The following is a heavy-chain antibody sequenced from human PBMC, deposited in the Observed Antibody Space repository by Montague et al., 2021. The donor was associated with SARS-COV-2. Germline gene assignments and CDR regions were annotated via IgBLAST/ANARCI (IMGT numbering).Heavy chain of an antibody. Sequence: SETLSLTCTVSGGSISSYYWNWIRQTPGKALEWLGNIYTSGYTKYNPSVKSRVTISLDTSKNEISLKLTSVTATDTAVYYCAREGGRSDYLDYWGQGILVTVSS. V-gene: IGHV4-4*08. CDR1: GGSISSYY. D-gene: IGHD3-10*01. CDR2: IYTSGYT. J-gene: IGHJ4*02. CDR3: AREGGRSDYLDY.